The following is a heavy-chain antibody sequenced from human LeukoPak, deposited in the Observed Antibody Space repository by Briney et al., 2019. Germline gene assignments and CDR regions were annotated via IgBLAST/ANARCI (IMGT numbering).Heavy chain of an antibody. Sequence: SETLSLTCTVSGGSISSYYWSWIRQPPGKGLEWIGYIYYSGSTNYNPSLKSRVTISVDTSKNQFSLKLSSVTAADTAVYYCARDVRVRFGDYYYGMDVWGQGTTVTVSS. CDR3: ARDVRVRFGDYYYGMDV. CDR1: GGSISSYY. D-gene: IGHD3-10*01. V-gene: IGHV4-59*01. J-gene: IGHJ6*02. CDR2: IYYSGST.